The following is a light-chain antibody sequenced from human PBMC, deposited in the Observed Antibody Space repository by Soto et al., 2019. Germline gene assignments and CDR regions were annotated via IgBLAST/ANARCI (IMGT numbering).Light chain of an antibody. Sequence: QSALTQPASVSGSPGQSITISCTGTSSDVGGYNYVSWYQQHPGKAPKLMIYDVSNRPSGVSNRFSGSKSGNTASLTISGLQAEDEADYYCSSYTSSSTHWVFGTGTKVTVL. V-gene: IGLV2-14*01. J-gene: IGLJ1*01. CDR3: SSYTSSSTHWV. CDR1: SSDVGGYNY. CDR2: DVS.